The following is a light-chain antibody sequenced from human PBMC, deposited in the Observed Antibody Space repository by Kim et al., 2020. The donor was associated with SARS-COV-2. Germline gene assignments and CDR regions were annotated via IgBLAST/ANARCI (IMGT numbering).Light chain of an antibody. J-gene: IGLJ1*01. V-gene: IGLV2-8*01. Sequence: GQSVTISCTGTSSDVGGYNYVSWFQQHPGKVPKLMIYAVSQRPSGVPDRFSGSKSGNTASLTVSVLQPEDEADYYCSSYADSNNFVFGTGTKVTVL. CDR3: SSYADSNNFV. CDR2: AVS. CDR1: SSDVGGYNY.